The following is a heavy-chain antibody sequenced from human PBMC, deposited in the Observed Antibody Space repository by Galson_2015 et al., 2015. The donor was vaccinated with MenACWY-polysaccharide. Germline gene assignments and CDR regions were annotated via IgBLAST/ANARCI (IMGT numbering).Heavy chain of an antibody. CDR2: IKSKPNGGTT. J-gene: IGHJ4*02. Sequence: SLRLSCAASGFTFSNAWLSWVRQAPGKGLEWVGRIKSKPNGGTTDYAAPVKGRFTISRDGSESTLFLQMNSLKIEDTALYFCTTGGELDLPEEEDFWGQGTLFTVSS. V-gene: IGHV3-15*05. CDR1: GFTFSNAW. CDR3: TTGGELDLPEEEDF. D-gene: IGHD3-10*01.